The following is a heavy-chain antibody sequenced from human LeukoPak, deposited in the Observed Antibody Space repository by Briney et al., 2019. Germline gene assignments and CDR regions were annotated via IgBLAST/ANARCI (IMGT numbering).Heavy chain of an antibody. CDR3: AREKRYNWFDP. CDR2: ISSSGSTI. J-gene: IGHJ5*02. CDR1: GFTFSSYE. V-gene: IGHV3-48*03. Sequence: PAGGSLRLSCAASGFTFSSYEMNWVRQAPGKGLEWVSYISSSGSTIYYADSVKGRFTISRDNAKNSLYLQRNSLRAEDTAVYYCAREKRYNWFDPWGQGTLVTVSS.